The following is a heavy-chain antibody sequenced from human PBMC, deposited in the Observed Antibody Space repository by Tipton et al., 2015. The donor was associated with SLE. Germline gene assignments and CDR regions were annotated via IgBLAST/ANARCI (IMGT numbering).Heavy chain of an antibody. D-gene: IGHD1-26*01. Sequence: SLRLSCAASGFTFSSYGMHWVRQAPGTRLEWVAVIWYDGSNKYYADSGKGRFTISRDNSKNTLYLQMNSLRAEDTAVYYCANQSGGGSLGGFDFWGQGTLVTAS. CDR3: ANQSGGGSLGGFDF. CDR2: IWYDGSNK. J-gene: IGHJ3*01. CDR1: GFTFSSYG. V-gene: IGHV3-33*06.